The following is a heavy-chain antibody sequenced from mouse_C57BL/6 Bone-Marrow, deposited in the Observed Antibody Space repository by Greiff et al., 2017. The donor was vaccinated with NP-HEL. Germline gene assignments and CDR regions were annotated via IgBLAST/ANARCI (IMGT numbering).Heavy chain of an antibody. CDR2: ILPSIGST. V-gene: IGHV15-2*01. CDR1: DSEVFPIAY. D-gene: IGHD1-1*01. J-gene: IGHJ2*01. CDR3: ARGLRGGVYYFDD. Sequence: QVQLQQSGSELRSPGSSVKLSCKDFDSEVFPIAYMSWVRQKPGHGFEWIGGILPSIGSTIYGEKFEDKATLDADTLSNTAYLELNSLTSEDSAIYYCARGLRGGVYYFDDWGQGTTLTVSS.